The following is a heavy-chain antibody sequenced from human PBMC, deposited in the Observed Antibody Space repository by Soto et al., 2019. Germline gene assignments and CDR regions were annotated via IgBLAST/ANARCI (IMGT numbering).Heavy chain of an antibody. D-gene: IGHD2-15*01. CDR2: IIPILGIA. CDR1: GGTFSSYT. CDR3: ATTDIVVVVAAVYFDY. V-gene: IGHV1-69*02. J-gene: IGHJ4*02. Sequence: ASVKVSCKASGGTFSSYTISWVRQAPGQGLEWMGRIIPILGIANYAQKFQGRVTITADKSTSTAYMELSSLRSEDTAVYYCATTDIVVVVAAVYFDYWGQGTLVTVS.